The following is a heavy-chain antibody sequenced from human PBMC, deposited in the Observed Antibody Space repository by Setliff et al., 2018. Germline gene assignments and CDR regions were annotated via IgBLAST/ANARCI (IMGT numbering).Heavy chain of an antibody. CDR3: ARLALTGYDSSGYYYALEYYYYMDV. D-gene: IGHD3-22*01. J-gene: IGHJ6*03. CDR1: GLTFSSYW. CDR2: IKQDGSEI. Sequence: PGGSLRLSCAASGLTFSSYWMTWVRRAPGKGLEWLANIKQDGSEIYSVDSVKGRFTISRDNANQSLYLQMNSLRAEDTAVYYCARLALTGYDSSGYYYALEYYYYMDVWGKGTTVTVSS. V-gene: IGHV3-7*01.